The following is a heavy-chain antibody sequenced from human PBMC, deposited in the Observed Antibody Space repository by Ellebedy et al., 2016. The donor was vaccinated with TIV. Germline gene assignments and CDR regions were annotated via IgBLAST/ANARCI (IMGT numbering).Heavy chain of an antibody. CDR3: ATRRDGGSYKGFYGMDV. J-gene: IGHJ6*02. V-gene: IGHV3-53*01. D-gene: IGHD1-26*01. Sequence: GESLKISCAASGFTVSTNYMSWVRQAPGKGLKWVSVLYSGGSTYYEDSVKGRFTIPRDNSKNTLSLQMNSLRAEDTAVYYCATRRDGGSYKGFYGMDVWGQGTTVTVSS. CDR1: GFTVSTNY. CDR2: LYSGGST.